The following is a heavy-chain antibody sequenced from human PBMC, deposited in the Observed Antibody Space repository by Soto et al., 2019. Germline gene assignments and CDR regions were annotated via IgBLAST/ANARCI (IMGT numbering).Heavy chain of an antibody. J-gene: IGHJ4*02. CDR2: ISSSSDDT. Sequence: QVQLVESGGGLVKPGGSRRLSCTASGFSFSDYYMTWFRQPPGKGLEWVSYISSSSDDTNYADSVKGRFTISRDNAKNSLFLQMNSLRVEDTAVYYCARMATQDYWGQGTLVTVSS. CDR3: ARMATQDY. V-gene: IGHV3-11*05. CDR1: GFSFSDYY.